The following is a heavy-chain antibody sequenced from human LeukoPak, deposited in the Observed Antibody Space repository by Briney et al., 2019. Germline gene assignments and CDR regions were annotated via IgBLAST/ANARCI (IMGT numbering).Heavy chain of an antibody. D-gene: IGHD3-22*01. Sequence: GGSLRLSCAASGFTFSSYSMNWVRQAPGKGLEWVSLISGDGGSTYYADSVKGRFTISRDNSKNSLYLQMNSLRTEDTALYYCAKDYQATYYYDSSGYYPDYWGQGTLVTVSS. J-gene: IGHJ4*02. CDR1: GFTFSSYS. CDR3: AKDYQATYYYDSSGYYPDY. V-gene: IGHV3-43*02. CDR2: ISGDGGST.